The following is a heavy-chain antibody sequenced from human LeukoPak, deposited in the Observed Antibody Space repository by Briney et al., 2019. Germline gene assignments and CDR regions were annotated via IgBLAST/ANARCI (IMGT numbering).Heavy chain of an antibody. CDR1: GGTFTSYA. V-gene: IGHV1-69*04. Sequence: SVTVSCTASGGTFTSYAISWVRPAPGQGLEWMGRKIPILGIANYAQKFQGRVTVTADKSTSTAYMELSSVRSEDTAVYYCARDSVLYGDYNNWFDPWGQGTLVTVSS. CDR3: ARDSVLYGDYNNWFDP. CDR2: KIPILGIA. D-gene: IGHD4-17*01. J-gene: IGHJ5*02.